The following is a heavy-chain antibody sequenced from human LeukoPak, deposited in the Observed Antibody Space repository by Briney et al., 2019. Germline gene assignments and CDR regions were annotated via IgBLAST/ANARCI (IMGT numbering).Heavy chain of an antibody. J-gene: IGHJ6*02. V-gene: IGHV1-2*02. D-gene: IGHD5-18*01. CDR2: IYPKRGGT. CDR3: ARFPVRGYTYGSVIHHMDV. CDR1: GYPFIDYF. Sequence: ASVTVSCKASGYPFIDYFIHCLRQAPGQGPEWMGSIYPKRGGTHYGQRFQGRVTMTSDTSISTVYLEVRSLRFDDTAVYYCARFPVRGYTYGSVIHHMDVWGQGTTVIVSS.